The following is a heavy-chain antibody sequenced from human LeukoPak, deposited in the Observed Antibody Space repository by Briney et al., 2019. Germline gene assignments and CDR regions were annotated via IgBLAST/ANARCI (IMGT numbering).Heavy chain of an antibody. J-gene: IGHJ4*02. CDR1: GFSLSTSGMC. CDR2: IDWDDDK. CDR3: ARMGLYDSSGYFDY. V-gene: IGHV2-70*11. Sequence: SGPALVKPTRTLTLTCTFSGFSLSTSGMCVSWIRQPPGKALEWLARIDWDDDKYYSTSLKTRLTISKDTSKNQVVLTMTNMDPVDTATYYCARMGLYDSSGYFDYWGQGTLVTVPS. D-gene: IGHD3-22*01.